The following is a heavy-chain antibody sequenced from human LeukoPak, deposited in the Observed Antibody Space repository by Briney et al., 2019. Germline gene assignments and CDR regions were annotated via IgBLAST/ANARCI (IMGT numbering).Heavy chain of an antibody. V-gene: IGHV3-21*01. CDR1: GFTFSSYS. Sequence: GGSLRLSCAASGFTFSSYSMSWARQAPGKGLEWVSSISSIRSYIYYADSVKGRFTVSRDNSKNTLYLQMNSLRAEDTAVYYCAKIKGGYCSSTTCYGWYFDLWGRGTLVTVSS. D-gene: IGHD2-2*01. CDR3: AKIKGGYCSSTTCYGWYFDL. J-gene: IGHJ2*01. CDR2: ISSIRSYI.